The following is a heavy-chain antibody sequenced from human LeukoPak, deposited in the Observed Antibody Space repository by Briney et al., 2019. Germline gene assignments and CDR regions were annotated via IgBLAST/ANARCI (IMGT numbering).Heavy chain of an antibody. CDR3: AKGLAYYDSGESYYYGMDV. V-gene: IGHV3-30*18. CDR2: ISYDGSNK. J-gene: IGHJ6*02. D-gene: IGHD3-10*01. Sequence: PGRSLRLSCAASGFTFSSHGMHWGRQAPGKGLEWVVVISYDGSNKYADSVKGRFTISRDISKNTLYLQMNSLRAEDTAVYYCAKGLAYYDSGESYYYGMDVWGQGTTVTVSS. CDR1: GFTFSSHG.